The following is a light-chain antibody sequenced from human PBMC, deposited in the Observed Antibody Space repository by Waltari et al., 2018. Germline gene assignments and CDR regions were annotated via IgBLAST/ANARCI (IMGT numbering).Light chain of an antibody. Sequence: SSELTQDPAVSVALGQTARITCQGDSLRSYYASWYQQKPGQALVLVIYGKNNRPSGIPDRFSGSSSGNTASLTITGAQAEDEADYYCNSRDSSGNHRRRVFGGGTKLTVL. J-gene: IGLJ2*01. CDR2: GKN. CDR3: NSRDSSGNHRRRV. CDR1: SLRSYY. V-gene: IGLV3-19*01.